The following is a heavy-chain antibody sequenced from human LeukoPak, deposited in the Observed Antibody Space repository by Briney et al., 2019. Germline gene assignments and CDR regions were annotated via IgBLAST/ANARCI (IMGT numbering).Heavy chain of an antibody. D-gene: IGHD1-14*01. Sequence: ASVKVSFKASGYTFTDHYLHWLRQAPGQGLEYLGWINPNGGGTNFPQKFQGRVTLTIDTSVNTGYMEITKLTSDDTAVYYCARIITSTWYNEFDCWGQGTLVAVSS. V-gene: IGHV1-2*02. CDR2: INPNGGGT. J-gene: IGHJ4*02. CDR1: GYTFTDHY. CDR3: ARIITSTWYNEFDC.